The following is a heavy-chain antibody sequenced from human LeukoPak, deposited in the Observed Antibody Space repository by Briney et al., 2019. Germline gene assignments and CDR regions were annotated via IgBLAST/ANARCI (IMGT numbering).Heavy chain of an antibody. CDR1: GYTLTSYY. V-gene: IGHV1-46*01. CDR3: ATEAEH. CDR2: INPSGGNT. J-gene: IGHJ4*02. Sequence: ASVKVSCKASGYTLTSYYIHWVRQAPGQGLEWMGIINPSGGNTNYTQKFQGRVTMTRDTSTSTVYMELSSLRSEDTAVYYCATEAEHWGQGTLVTVSS.